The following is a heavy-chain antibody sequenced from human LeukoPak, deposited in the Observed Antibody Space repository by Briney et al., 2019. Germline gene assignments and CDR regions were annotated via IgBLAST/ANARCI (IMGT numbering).Heavy chain of an antibody. D-gene: IGHD6-13*01. V-gene: IGHV1-2*02. CDR3: ARVAQQLASWLDP. CDR1: GCTFTDYH. J-gene: IGHJ5*02. CDR2: INPNSGGT. Sequence: ASVKVSCKASGCTFTDYHMHWVRQAPGQGLEWMGWINPNSGGTNYAQKFQGRVTMTRDTSISTVYMELSRLRSDDTAVYYCARVAQQLASWLDPWGQGTLVTVSS.